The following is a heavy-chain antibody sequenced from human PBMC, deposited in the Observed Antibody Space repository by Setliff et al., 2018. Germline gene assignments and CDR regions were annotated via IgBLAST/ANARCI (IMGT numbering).Heavy chain of an antibody. D-gene: IGHD6-13*01. J-gene: IGHJ4*02. CDR2: INQDGSGK. V-gene: IGHV3-7*01. CDR1: GFTFSSFW. Sequence: PGGSLRLSCAASGFTFSSFWMAWVRQSPGRGLEWVANINQDGSGKFYVDSVKGRFTISRDNSKNTLYLQMNSLRAEDTAVYYCAKDCIAAAASYFFDLWGQGTQVTVSS. CDR3: AKDCIAAAASYFFDL.